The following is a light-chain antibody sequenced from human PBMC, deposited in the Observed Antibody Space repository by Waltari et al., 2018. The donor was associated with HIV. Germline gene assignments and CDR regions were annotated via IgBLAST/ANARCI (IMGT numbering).Light chain of an antibody. CDR2: DVS. J-gene: IGLJ1*01. V-gene: IGLV2-14*03. CDR3: SSYTGSSTLGV. Sequence: QSALTQPASVSGSPGQSITISCTGASSDVGSYNYVSWYQQHPGKAPKLMIYDVSNRPSGVCNRFSGSKAGNTASLTISGLQADDEADYYCSSYTGSSTLGVFGTGTRVTVL. CDR1: SSDVGSYNY.